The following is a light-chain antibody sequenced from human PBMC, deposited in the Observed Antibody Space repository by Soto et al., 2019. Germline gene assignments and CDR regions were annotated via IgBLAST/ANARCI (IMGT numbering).Light chain of an antibody. CDR2: GAS. Sequence: VLSQSXATLSLCVEEXXXXXXXAIKSVGSSYLAWYQHKXGQAPRLLIYGASXRANGIPDRFSGSGSGTDFTLTISRLETEDFAVYYCQQYGTSPLRFGGGTKVDIK. CDR3: QQYGTSPLR. V-gene: IGKV3-20*01. CDR1: KSVGSSY. J-gene: IGKJ4*02.